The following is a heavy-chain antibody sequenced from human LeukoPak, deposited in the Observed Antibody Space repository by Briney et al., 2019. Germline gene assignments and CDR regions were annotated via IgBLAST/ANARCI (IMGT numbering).Heavy chain of an antibody. V-gene: IGHV3-21*01. Sequence: GGSLRLSCAASGFTFSSYSMNWVRQAPGKGLEWVSSISSSSSYIYYADSVKGRFTISRDNAKNSLYLQMNSLRAEDTAVYYCSTLGIAVAGGDYWGQGTLATVSS. CDR1: GFTFSSYS. CDR2: ISSSSSYI. CDR3: STLGIAVAGGDY. D-gene: IGHD6-19*01. J-gene: IGHJ4*02.